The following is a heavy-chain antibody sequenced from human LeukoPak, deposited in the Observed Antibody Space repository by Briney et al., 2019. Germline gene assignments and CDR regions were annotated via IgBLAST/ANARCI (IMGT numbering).Heavy chain of an antibody. CDR1: GFTFSSYS. V-gene: IGHV3-48*04. CDR2: ISSSSSTR. Sequence: GGSLRLSCAAAGFTFSSYSMNWVRQAPGKGLEWVSYISSSSSTRKYTDSVRGRFTISRDNAKNSLYLQMNSLRAEDTAVYYCARSFLVGSNAFDIWGRGTMVTVSS. CDR3: ARSFLVGSNAFDI. J-gene: IGHJ3*02. D-gene: IGHD1-26*01.